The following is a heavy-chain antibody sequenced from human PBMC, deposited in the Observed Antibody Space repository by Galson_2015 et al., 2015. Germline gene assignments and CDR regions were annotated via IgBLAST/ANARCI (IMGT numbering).Heavy chain of an antibody. CDR2: IWYDGSNK. CDR1: GFTFSSYG. CDR3: AREWGTSSRELAYYYYMDV. D-gene: IGHD2-2*01. V-gene: IGHV3-33*01. Sequence: SLRLSCAASGFTFSSYGMHWVRQAPGKGLEWVAVIWYDGSNKYYADSVKGRFTISRDNSKNTLHLQMNSLRAEDTAVYYCAREWGTSSRELAYYYYMDVWGKGTTVTVSS. J-gene: IGHJ6*03.